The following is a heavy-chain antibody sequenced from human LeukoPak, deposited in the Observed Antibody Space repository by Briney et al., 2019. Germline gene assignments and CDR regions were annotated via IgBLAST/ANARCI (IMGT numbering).Heavy chain of an antibody. CDR2: IYYSGST. CDR3: ARQNFTWIQLWFRLGYWDY. D-gene: IGHD5-18*01. V-gene: IGHV4-39*01. Sequence: PSETLSLTCTVSGGSISSSSYYWGWIRQPPGKGLEWIGSIYYSGSTYYNPSLKSRVTISVDTSKNQFSLKLSSVTAADTAVYYCARQNFTWIQLWFRLGYWDYWGQGTLVTVSS. CDR1: GGSISSSSYY. J-gene: IGHJ4*02.